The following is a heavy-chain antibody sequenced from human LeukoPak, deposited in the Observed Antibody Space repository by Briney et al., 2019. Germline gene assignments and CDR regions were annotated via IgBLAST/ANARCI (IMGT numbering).Heavy chain of an antibody. CDR3: ARPTSSPWGFDY. J-gene: IGHJ4*02. V-gene: IGHV3-7*02. CDR1: GFTFSSNC. CDR2: IKQDGSQK. D-gene: IGHD6-13*01. Sequence: GGSLRLSCSASGFTFSSNCMTWVRQAPGKGLEWVATIKQDGSQKYYLDSVKGRFSISRDNAENSLFLQMNSLRVEDTAVYYCARPTSSPWGFDYWGQGTLVTVSS.